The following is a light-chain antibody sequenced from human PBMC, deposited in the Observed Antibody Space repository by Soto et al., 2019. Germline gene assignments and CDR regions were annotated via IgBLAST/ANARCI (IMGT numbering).Light chain of an antibody. J-gene: IGLJ1*01. Sequence: SVLTQPPSASGTPGQGVTISCSGSTSNIGSNYVYWYQQLPGTAPKLLIYRNNQRPSGVPDRFSGSKSGTSASLAISGLRSDDEADYFCATWDDSLNGSYVFGTGTKVTVL. CDR3: ATWDDSLNGSYV. CDR2: RNN. V-gene: IGLV1-47*01. CDR1: TSNIGSNY.